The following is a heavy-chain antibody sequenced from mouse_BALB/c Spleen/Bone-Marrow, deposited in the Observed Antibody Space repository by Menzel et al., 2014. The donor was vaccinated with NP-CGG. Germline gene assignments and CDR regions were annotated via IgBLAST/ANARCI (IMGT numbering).Heavy chain of an antibody. D-gene: IGHD3-3*01. CDR1: GYTFTTYP. Sequence: VKLMESGAELVKPGASVKMSCKAFGYTFTTYPIEWMKQNHGKSLEWTGNFHPYNDDTKYNKKFKDKAKLTVEKSSSTVYLELSQLTSDDSAVYYCARGGDFTYWGQGTLVTVSA. CDR2: FHPYNDDT. V-gene: IGHV1-47*01. J-gene: IGHJ3*01. CDR3: ARGGDFTY.